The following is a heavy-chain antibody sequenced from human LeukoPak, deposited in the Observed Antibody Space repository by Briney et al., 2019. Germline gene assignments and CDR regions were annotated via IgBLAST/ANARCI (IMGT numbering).Heavy chain of an antibody. Sequence: PSETLSLTCAVYGGSFSGYYWSWIRQPPGKGLEWIGEINHSGSTNYNPSLKSRVTISVDTSKNQFSLKLSSVTAADTAVYYCARVGYCSGGSCYEGAFDIWGQGTMVTVSS. CDR1: GGSFSGYY. CDR3: ARVGYCSGGSCYEGAFDI. J-gene: IGHJ3*02. D-gene: IGHD2-15*01. V-gene: IGHV4-34*01. CDR2: INHSGST.